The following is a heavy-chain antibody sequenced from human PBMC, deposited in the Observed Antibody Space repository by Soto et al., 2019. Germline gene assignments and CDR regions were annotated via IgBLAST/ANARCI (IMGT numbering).Heavy chain of an antibody. CDR1: GFTFSSYG. Sequence: PGVSLRLSCAASGFTFSSYGMHWVRQAPGKGLVWVAFIWYDGSNKYYADSVKGRFTISRDNSKNTLYLQMNSLRAEDTAVYYCARVTARSDSAFDIWGQGTMVTVSS. CDR3: ARVTARSDSAFDI. D-gene: IGHD3-3*01. J-gene: IGHJ3*02. CDR2: IWYDGSNK. V-gene: IGHV3-33*01.